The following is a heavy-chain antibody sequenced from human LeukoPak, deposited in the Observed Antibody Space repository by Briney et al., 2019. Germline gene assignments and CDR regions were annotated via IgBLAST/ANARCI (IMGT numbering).Heavy chain of an antibody. J-gene: IGHJ3*02. CDR2: INPNSGGT. CDR1: GYTSTDYY. Sequence: ASVKVSCKASGYTSTDYYIHCVRQAPGQGLEWMGWINPNSGGTNFAQNFQGRVTMTRDTSIGTAYMELSRLRSDDTAVYYCARGTRYYYDSSVYYEGDAFDIWGQGTMVTVSS. CDR3: ARGTRYYYDSSVYYEGDAFDI. D-gene: IGHD3-22*01. V-gene: IGHV1-2*02.